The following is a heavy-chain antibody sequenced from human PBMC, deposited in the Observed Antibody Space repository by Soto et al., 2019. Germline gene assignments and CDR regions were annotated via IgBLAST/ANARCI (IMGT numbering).Heavy chain of an antibody. J-gene: IGHJ4*02. CDR2: IIPILGIA. CDR1: GGTFSSYT. CDR3: AYAYYYDSSGYLYYFDY. Sequence: SVKVSCKASGGTFSSYTISWVRQAPGQGLEWMGRIIPILGIANYAQKFQGRVTITADKSTSTAYMELSSLRSEDTAVYYCAYAYYYDSSGYLYYFDYWGQGTLVTVSS. V-gene: IGHV1-69*02. D-gene: IGHD3-22*01.